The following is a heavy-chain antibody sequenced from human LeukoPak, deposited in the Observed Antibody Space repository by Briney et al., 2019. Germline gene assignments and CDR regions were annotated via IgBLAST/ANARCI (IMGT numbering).Heavy chain of an antibody. Sequence: ASVKVSCKASGYTFTSYAVHWVRQAPGQRLEWMGWINAGNGNTKYSQKFQGRVTITRDTSASTAYMGLSSLRSEDTAVNYCASSDIVVVVAATDDAFDIWGQGTMVTVSS. D-gene: IGHD2-15*01. CDR3: ASSDIVVVVAATDDAFDI. CDR1: GYTFTSYA. J-gene: IGHJ3*02. V-gene: IGHV1-3*01. CDR2: INAGNGNT.